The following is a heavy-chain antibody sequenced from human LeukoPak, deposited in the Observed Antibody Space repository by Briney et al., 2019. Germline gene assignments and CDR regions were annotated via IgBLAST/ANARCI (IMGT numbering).Heavy chain of an antibody. J-gene: IGHJ4*02. V-gene: IGHV3-48*04. CDR1: GFTFSSYW. CDR2: IGANGTAI. D-gene: IGHD3-22*01. Sequence: PGGPLRLSCAASGFTFSSYWMSWVRQAPGKGLEWVSYIGANGTAIYYADSVKGRFTISRDNAKNSLYLQMNSLRAEDTAVYYCASTGYYESSGDYYDYWGQGTLVTVSS. CDR3: ASTGYYESSGDYYDY.